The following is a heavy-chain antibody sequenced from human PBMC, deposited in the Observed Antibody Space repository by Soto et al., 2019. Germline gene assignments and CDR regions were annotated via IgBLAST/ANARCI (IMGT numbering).Heavy chain of an antibody. CDR2: ISYDGSNK. Sequence: GGSLRLSCAASGFTFSSYAMHWVRQAPGKGLEWVAVISYDGSNKYYADSVKGRFTISRDNSKNTLYLQMNSLRAEDTAVYYCARDQAAGYCGGDCYHYFDYWGQGTLVTVSS. CDR1: GFTFSSYA. V-gene: IGHV3-30-3*01. CDR3: ARDQAAGYCGGDCYHYFDY. J-gene: IGHJ4*02. D-gene: IGHD2-21*02.